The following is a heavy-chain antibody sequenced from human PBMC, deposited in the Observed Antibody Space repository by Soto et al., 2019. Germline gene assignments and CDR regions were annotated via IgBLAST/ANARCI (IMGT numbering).Heavy chain of an antibody. V-gene: IGHV3-23*01. J-gene: IGHJ5*02. CDR3: AREGALKPFSS. Sequence: PGGSLRLSCAASGFTFSSYSMSWVRQAPGKGLEWVSGFRGSGDDGTTYYADSVKGRFTLSRDNAKNSVYLQMDSLRVEDTAVYYCAREGALKPFSSWGQGALVTVSS. CDR1: GFTFSSYS. CDR2: FRGSGDDGTT.